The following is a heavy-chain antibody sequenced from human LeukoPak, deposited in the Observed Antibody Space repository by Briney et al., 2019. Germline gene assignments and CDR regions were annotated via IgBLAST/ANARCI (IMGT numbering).Heavy chain of an antibody. J-gene: IGHJ4*02. Sequence: GGSLRLSCAASGFTFSTYNMNWVRQAPGKGLEWVSSITSSSSYIYYADSVKGRFTISRDNSKNTLYLQMGSLRAEDMAVYYCARGVGKTRPFDYWGQGTLVTVSS. D-gene: IGHD1-26*01. CDR2: ITSSSSYI. CDR1: GFTFSTYN. CDR3: ARGVGKTRPFDY. V-gene: IGHV3-21*01.